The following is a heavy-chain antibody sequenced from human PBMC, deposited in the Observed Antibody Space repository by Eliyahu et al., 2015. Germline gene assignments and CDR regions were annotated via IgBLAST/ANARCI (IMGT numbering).Heavy chain of an antibody. CDR1: GGSISSSNW. D-gene: IGHD1-26*01. V-gene: IGHV4-4*02. CDR2: IYHSGST. Sequence: QVQLQESGPGLVKPSGXLSLTCAVSGGSISSSNWXSWVRQPPGKGLEWIGEIYHSGSTNYNPSLKSRVTISVDKSKNQFSLKLSSVTAADTAVYYCARAGAEWEFTPATLYYFDYWGQGTLVTVSS. J-gene: IGHJ4*02. CDR3: ARAGAEWEFTPATLYYFDY.